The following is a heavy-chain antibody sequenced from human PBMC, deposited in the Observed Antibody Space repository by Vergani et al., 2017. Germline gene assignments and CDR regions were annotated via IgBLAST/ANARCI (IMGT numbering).Heavy chain of an antibody. CDR1: GGTFSSYT. J-gene: IGHJ5*02. D-gene: IGHD3-10*01. CDR3: ARGSMVRGVGAFDP. V-gene: IGHV1-69*02. Sequence: QVQLVQSGAEVKKPGSSVKVSCKASGGTFSSYTISWVLQAPGQGLEWMGRIIPILGIANYAQKFQGRVTITADKSTSTAYMELSSLRSEDTAVYYCARGSMVRGVGAFDPWGQGTLVTVSS. CDR2: IIPILGIA.